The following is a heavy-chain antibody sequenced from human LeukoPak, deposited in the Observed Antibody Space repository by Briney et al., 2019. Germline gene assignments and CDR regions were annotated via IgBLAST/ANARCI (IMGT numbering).Heavy chain of an antibody. CDR1: GGSISSSNW. Sequence: PSETLSLTCAVSGGSISSSNWWSWVRQPPGKGLEWIGEIYHSGSTNYNPSLKSRVTISVDKSKNQFSLKLSSVTAADTAVCYCARDLGYSHDAFDIWGQGTMVTVSS. D-gene: IGHD4-11*01. J-gene: IGHJ3*02. CDR2: IYHSGST. V-gene: IGHV4-4*02. CDR3: ARDLGYSHDAFDI.